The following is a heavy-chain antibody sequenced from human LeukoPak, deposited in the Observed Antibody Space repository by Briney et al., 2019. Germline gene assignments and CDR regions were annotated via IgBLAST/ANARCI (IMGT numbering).Heavy chain of an antibody. J-gene: IGHJ1*01. CDR3: ARGGPAKDYSNEEYFQH. Sequence: ASVKVSCKASGYTFTSYDISWVRQAPGQGLEWMGWISAYNGKTNYAQKLQGRVTMATDTSTSTAYMELRSLRSDDTAVYYCARGGPAKDYSNEEYFQHWGQGTLVTVSS. CDR2: ISAYNGKT. D-gene: IGHD4-11*01. CDR1: GYTFTSYD. V-gene: IGHV1-18*01.